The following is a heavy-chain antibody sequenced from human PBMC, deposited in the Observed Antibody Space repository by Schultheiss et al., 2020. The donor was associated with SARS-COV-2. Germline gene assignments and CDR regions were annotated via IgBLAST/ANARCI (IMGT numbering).Heavy chain of an antibody. CDR3: ARGPYGSGFDH. J-gene: IGHJ4*02. D-gene: IGHD3-10*01. Sequence: GESLKISCTASGFLFNNAWMNWVRQAPGKGLVWVSRIHGDGVTTMYADSVKGRFTISRDNAKNTVYLQMNSLRVEDTAVYYCARGPYGSGFDHWGQGTLVTVSS. CDR2: IHGDGVTT. V-gene: IGHV3-74*03. CDR1: GFLFNNAW.